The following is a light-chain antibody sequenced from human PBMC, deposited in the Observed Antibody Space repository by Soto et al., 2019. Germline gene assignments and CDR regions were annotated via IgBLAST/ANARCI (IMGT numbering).Light chain of an antibody. Sequence: EIVLAHSLATLSFWARERGTLXTMSSQSASSYLAWYQQKPGQAPRLLIYGASSRATGIPDRFSGSGSGTDFTLTISRLEPEDFAVYYCQQYGSSQWTFGQGTKVDIK. J-gene: IGKJ1*01. CDR2: GAS. V-gene: IGKV3-20*01. CDR1: QSASSY. CDR3: QQYGSSQWT.